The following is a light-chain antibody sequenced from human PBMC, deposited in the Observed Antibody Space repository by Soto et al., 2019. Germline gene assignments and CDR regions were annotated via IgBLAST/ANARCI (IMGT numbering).Light chain of an antibody. CDR2: GAA. Sequence: EIVLTQSPGTLSLSPGERATLSCRASQSFSSPYLAWYQQKPGQAPRLLIYGAATRATGVPDRFSGSGFGTDFTLSISSLEPEDFAVYYCQQYEDSPSTFGPGTKVDIK. V-gene: IGKV3-20*01. CDR1: QSFSSPY. CDR3: QQYEDSPST. J-gene: IGKJ3*01.